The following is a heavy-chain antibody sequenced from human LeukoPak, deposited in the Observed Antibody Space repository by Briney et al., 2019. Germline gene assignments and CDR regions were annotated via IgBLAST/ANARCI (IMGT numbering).Heavy chain of an antibody. V-gene: IGHV4-39*01. CDR1: GGSISSSSYY. Sequence: SETLSLTCTVSGGSISSSSYYWGWIRQPPGKGLEWIGSIYYSGSTYYNPSLKSRVTISVDTSKNQFSLKLSSVTAADTAVYYCARHGSLYYDFWSGKNLYYFDYWGQGTLVTVSS. D-gene: IGHD3-3*01. CDR2: IYYSGST. J-gene: IGHJ4*02. CDR3: ARHGSLYYDFWSGKNLYYFDY.